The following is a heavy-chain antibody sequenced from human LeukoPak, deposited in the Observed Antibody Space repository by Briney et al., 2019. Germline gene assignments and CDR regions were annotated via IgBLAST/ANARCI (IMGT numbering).Heavy chain of an antibody. V-gene: IGHV3-7*01. CDR2: IKQGGSEK. CDR1: GFTFSSYW. D-gene: IGHD5-12*01. Sequence: PGGSLRLSCAASGFTFSSYWMSWVRQAPGKGLEWVANIKQGGSEKYYVDSVKGRFTISRDNAKNSLYLQMNSLRAEDTAVYYCARLQWLRLTYFDYWGQGTLVTVSS. J-gene: IGHJ4*02. CDR3: ARLQWLRLTYFDY.